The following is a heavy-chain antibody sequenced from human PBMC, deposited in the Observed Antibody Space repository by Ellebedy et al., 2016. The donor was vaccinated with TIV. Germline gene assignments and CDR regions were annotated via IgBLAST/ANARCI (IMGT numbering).Heavy chain of an antibody. CDR3: ARDGILGGNGADY. CDR1: AYTFSNAF. V-gene: IGHV1-3*01. CDR2: INAGSGDT. Sequence: ASVKVSXXASAYTFSNAFIHWVRQAPGHRLEWMGQINAGSGDTKFSQNLQDRVTMTRDTSASTAYMELSSLRSEDTAVYYCARDGILGGNGADYWGQGTVVTVSS. D-gene: IGHD1-26*01. J-gene: IGHJ4*02.